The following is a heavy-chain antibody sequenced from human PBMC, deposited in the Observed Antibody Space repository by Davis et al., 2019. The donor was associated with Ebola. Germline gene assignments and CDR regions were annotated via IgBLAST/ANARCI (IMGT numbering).Heavy chain of an antibody. D-gene: IGHD2-15*01. J-gene: IGHJ6*02. CDR1: GGTFSSHA. Sequence: SVKVSCKASGGTFSSHAINWVRQAPGQGLEWMGGIIPILGTANYAQKFQGRVTITADKSTSTAYMELSSLRSEDTAVYYCAREGVVVVAERAHYYYGMDVWGQGTTVTVSS. CDR2: IIPILGTA. CDR3: AREGVVVVAERAHYYYGMDV. V-gene: IGHV1-69*10.